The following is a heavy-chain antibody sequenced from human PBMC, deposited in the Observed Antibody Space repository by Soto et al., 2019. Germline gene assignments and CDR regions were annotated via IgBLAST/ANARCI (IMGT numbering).Heavy chain of an antibody. Sequence: QVQLQESGPGLVKPSQTLSLTCTVSGGSISSGDYYWSWIRQPPGKGLEWIGYIYYSGSTYYNPARKSRVTIAVDTSKNQFSLKLSSVTAADTAVYYCAVTYYYDSSGSSGVFDYWGQGTLVTVSS. D-gene: IGHD3-22*01. V-gene: IGHV4-30-4*01. CDR2: IYYSGST. CDR3: AVTYYYDSSGSSGVFDY. CDR1: GGSISSGDYY. J-gene: IGHJ4*02.